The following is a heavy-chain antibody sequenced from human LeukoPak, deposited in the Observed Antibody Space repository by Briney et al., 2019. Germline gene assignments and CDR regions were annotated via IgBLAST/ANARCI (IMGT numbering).Heavy chain of an antibody. V-gene: IGHV3-23*01. J-gene: IGHJ6*03. Sequence: GGSLRLSCAASGFIFNNYGLIWVRQAPGKGLEWVSAISNDGGGTNYADFVKGRFTISRDSAKNSLALQMHSLRAEDTAVYYCTGGSDKVLSGEYYYYMDVWGTGTTVTVSS. CDR2: ISNDGGGT. CDR3: TGGSDKVLSGEYYYYMDV. CDR1: GFIFNNYG. D-gene: IGHD2/OR15-2a*01.